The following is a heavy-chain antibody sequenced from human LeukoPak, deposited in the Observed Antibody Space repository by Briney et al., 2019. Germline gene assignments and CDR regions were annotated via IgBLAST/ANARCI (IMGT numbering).Heavy chain of an antibody. V-gene: IGHV5-51*01. CDR2: IYPGDSDT. CDR3: ALGSAAAGTAYYFDY. J-gene: IGHJ4*02. D-gene: IGHD6-13*01. CDR1: GYSFTSYW. Sequence: GESLKISCQGSGYSFTSYWIGWVRQMPGKGLEWMGIIYPGDSDTRYSPSFQGQVTISADKSISTAYLQWSSLKASDTVMYYCALGSAAAGTAYYFDYWGQGTLVTVSS.